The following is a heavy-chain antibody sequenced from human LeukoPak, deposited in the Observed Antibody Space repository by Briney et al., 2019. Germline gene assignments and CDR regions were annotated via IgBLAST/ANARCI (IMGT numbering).Heavy chain of an antibody. CDR2: INSDGSEG. J-gene: IGHJ4*02. CDR3: ARSRGYWGRLDDY. CDR1: GFTFSGFW. V-gene: IGHV3-7*03. D-gene: IGHD3-22*01. Sequence: PGGSLRLSCAVSGFTFSGFWMSWSRQAPGKGLEWVASINSDGSEGYYADVVKGRFTISRDNAKNSLYLQINSLRAEDTAVYYCARSRGYWGRLDDYWGQGTLVTVSS.